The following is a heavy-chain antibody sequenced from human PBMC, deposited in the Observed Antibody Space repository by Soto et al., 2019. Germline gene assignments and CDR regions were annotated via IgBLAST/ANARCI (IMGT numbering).Heavy chain of an antibody. V-gene: IGHV3-64*01. D-gene: IGHD3-10*01. Sequence: EVQLVQSGGGAVQPGGSLRLSCAASGFTFSSYSMHWVRQAPGKGLEYVSAITGNGGNTYYANSVRGRFTMSRDNSKNSLYLQMGSLRAEDMAVYFCTREGSGYDYWGQGTLVTVSS. CDR1: GFTFSSYS. CDR2: ITGNGGNT. J-gene: IGHJ4*02. CDR3: TREGSGYDY.